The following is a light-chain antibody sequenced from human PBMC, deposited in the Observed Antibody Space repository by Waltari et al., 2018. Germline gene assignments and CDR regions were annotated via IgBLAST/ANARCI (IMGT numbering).Light chain of an antibody. V-gene: IGLV1-47*01. CDR1: KTNIGSNNY. Sequence: QSVLTQPPSTSGAPGQRVTISCSGGKTNIGSNNYVYWYQQLPGRAPKLLIYRKDQRPSGVADRFSGSRSGTSASLVISGLRSEDEADYYCSSWDDIVYGLLFGGGTKVTVL. CDR2: RKD. J-gene: IGLJ3*02. CDR3: SSWDDIVYGLL.